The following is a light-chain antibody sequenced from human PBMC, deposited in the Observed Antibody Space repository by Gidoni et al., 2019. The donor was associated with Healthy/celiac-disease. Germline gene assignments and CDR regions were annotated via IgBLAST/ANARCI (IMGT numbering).Light chain of an antibody. J-gene: IGKJ4*01. V-gene: IGKV3-11*01. CDR3: QQRSI. CDR1: QSVSSY. CDR2: DAS. Sequence: ELVLTQSPATLSLSPGERATLSCRASQSVSSYLAWYQQKPGQAPRLLIYDASNRATGIPARFSGSGSGTDFTLTISSLEPEDFAVYYCQQRSIFGGGTKVEIK.